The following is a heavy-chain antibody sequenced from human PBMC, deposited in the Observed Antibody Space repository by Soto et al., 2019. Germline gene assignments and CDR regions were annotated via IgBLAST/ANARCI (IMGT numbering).Heavy chain of an antibody. CDR3: ARGSGYYYWDDY. CDR2: ISYDGSNK. V-gene: IGHV3-30*03. D-gene: IGHD3-22*01. CDR1: GFTFSSYG. Sequence: GGSLRLSCAASGFTFSSYGMHWVRQAPGKGLEWVAVISYDGSNKYYADSVKGRFTISRDNSKNTLYLQMSSLRSEDTAVYYCARGSGYYYWDDYWGQGTLVTVSS. J-gene: IGHJ4*02.